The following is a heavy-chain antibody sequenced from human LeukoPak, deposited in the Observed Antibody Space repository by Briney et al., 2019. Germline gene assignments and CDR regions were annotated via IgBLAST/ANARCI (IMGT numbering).Heavy chain of an antibody. V-gene: IGHV4-59*08. D-gene: IGHD3-3*01. Sequence: ASETLSLTCTVSGGSISSYYWSWIRQPPGKGLEWIGYIYYSGSTNYNPSLKSRVTISVDMSKNQFSLKLSSVTAADTAVYYCARSSGFGVVNLPFDYWGQGTLVTVSS. CDR1: GGSISSYY. J-gene: IGHJ4*02. CDR3: ARSSGFGVVNLPFDY. CDR2: IYYSGST.